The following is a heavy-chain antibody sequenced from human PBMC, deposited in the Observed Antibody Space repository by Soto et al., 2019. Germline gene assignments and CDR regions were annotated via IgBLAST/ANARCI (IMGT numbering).Heavy chain of an antibody. D-gene: IGHD1-1*01. J-gene: IGHJ6*02. CDR2: IWYDGGSK. Sequence: QMQLVESGGGVVQPGRSLRLSCVASGFKFSNYGMHWVRQAPGKGLEWVAVIWYDGGSKFYADSVKGRFTISRDNTRNTLFLQMTSLRVEDTAVYYCATDEIQLEPRPSYGMDVWGQGTTVCVSS. V-gene: IGHV3-33*01. CDR1: GFKFSNYG. CDR3: ATDEIQLEPRPSYGMDV.